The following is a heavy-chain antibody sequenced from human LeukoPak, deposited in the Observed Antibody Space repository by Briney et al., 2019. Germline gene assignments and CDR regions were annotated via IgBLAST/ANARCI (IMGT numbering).Heavy chain of an antibody. CDR3: ARAESGYYGYYYYYMDV. Sequence: SETLPLTCTVSGGSISSHYWSWIRQPPGKGLEWIGYIYYSGSTNYNPSLKSRVTISVDTSKNQFSLKLSSVTAADTAVYYCARAESGYYGYYYYYMDVWGKGTTVTVSS. CDR1: GGSISSHY. J-gene: IGHJ6*03. V-gene: IGHV4-59*11. CDR2: IYYSGST. D-gene: IGHD3-3*01.